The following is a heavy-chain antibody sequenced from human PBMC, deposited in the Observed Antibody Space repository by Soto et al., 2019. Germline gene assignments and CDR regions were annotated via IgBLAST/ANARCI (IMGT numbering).Heavy chain of an antibody. CDR2: INHSGST. V-gene: IGHV4-34*01. J-gene: IGHJ5*02. CDR1: CGSFSGYY. Sequence: SETVSLTCAVYCGSFSGYYWSWIRQPPGKGLEWIGEINHSGSTNYNPSLKSRVTISVDTSKNQFSLKLSSVTAADTAVYYCARGPYCSGGSCYSGWFDPWGQGTLVTVSS. D-gene: IGHD2-15*01. CDR3: ARGPYCSGGSCYSGWFDP.